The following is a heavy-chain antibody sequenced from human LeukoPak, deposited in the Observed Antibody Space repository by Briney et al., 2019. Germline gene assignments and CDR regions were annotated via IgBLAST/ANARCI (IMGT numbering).Heavy chain of an antibody. CDR1: GFTFSSYW. CDR2: INSDGSST. Sequence: GGSLRLSCAASGFTFSSYWMHWVRQAPGKGLVWVPRINSDGSSTSYADSVKGRFTISRDNAKNTLYLQMNSLRAEDTAVYYCARTPMISLFDYWGQGTLVTVSS. V-gene: IGHV3-74*01. D-gene: IGHD3-22*01. CDR3: ARTPMISLFDY. J-gene: IGHJ4*02.